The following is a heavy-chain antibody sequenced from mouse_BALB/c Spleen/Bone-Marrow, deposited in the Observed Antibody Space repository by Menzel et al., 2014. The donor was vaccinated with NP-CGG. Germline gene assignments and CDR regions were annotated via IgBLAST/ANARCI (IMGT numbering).Heavy chain of an antibody. V-gene: IGHV1S81*02. CDR3: ARASRLLRYYYAMDY. CDR2: INPSNGRT. D-gene: IGHD2-3*01. CDR1: GYTFTSYW. Sequence: QVQLQQPGAELVKPGASVKLSCKASGYTFTSYWMHWVKQRPGQGLEWIGEINPSNGRTNYNEKFKSKATLTVDKSSSTAYMQLSSLTSEDSAVYYCARASRLLRYYYAMDYWGQGTSVTVSS. J-gene: IGHJ4*01.